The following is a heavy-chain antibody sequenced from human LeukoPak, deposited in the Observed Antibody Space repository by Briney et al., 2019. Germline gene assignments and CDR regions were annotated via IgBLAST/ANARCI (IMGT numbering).Heavy chain of an antibody. CDR3: ARDRRAVAVYFDY. V-gene: IGHV3-30*09. Sequence: RRSLRLSCAASGFTFTSYAMHWVRQAPGKGLEWVAVISYDGSIQHYADSVKGRFAFSRDNSKNTLYLQMNSLRPEDTAVYYCARDRRAVAVYFDYWGQGTLVTVSS. CDR2: ISYDGSIQ. J-gene: IGHJ4*02. D-gene: IGHD6-19*01. CDR1: GFTFTSYA.